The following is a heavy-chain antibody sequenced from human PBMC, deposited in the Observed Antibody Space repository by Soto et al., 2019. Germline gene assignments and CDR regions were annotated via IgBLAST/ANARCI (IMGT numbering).Heavy chain of an antibody. CDR2: IIPIFGTA. CDR3: ARDPSNDYGDYWWFDP. D-gene: IGHD4-17*01. J-gene: IGHJ5*02. CDR1: GGTFSSYA. Sequence: QVQLVQSGAEVKKPGSSVNVSCKASGGTFSSYAISWVRQAPGQGLEWMGGIIPIFGTANYAQKFQGRVTITADESTSTAYMELSSLRSEDTAVYYCARDPSNDYGDYWWFDPWGQGTLVTVSS. V-gene: IGHV1-69*12.